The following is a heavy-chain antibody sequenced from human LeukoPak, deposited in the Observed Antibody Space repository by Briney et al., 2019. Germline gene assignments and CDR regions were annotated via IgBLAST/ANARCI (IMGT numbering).Heavy chain of an antibody. J-gene: IGHJ6*03. CDR1: GGTFSSYA. V-gene: IGHV1-69*05. D-gene: IGHD2-2*01. CDR2: IIPIFGTA. Sequence: SVKVSCKASGGTFSSYAISWVRQAPGQGLEWMGGIIPIFGTANYAQKFQGRVTMTRDTSTSTVYMELSSLRSEDTAVYHCARSPAGYMDVWGKGTTVTVSS. CDR3: ARSPAGYMDV.